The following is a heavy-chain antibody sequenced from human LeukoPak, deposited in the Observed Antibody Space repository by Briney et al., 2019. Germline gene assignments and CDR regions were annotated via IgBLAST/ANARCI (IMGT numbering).Heavy chain of an antibody. D-gene: IGHD2-15*01. CDR2: IYTSGST. CDR1: GGSISSYY. Sequence: PSQTLSLTCTVSGGSISSYYWSWIRQPAGKGLEWIGRIYTSGSTNYNPSLKSRVTMSVDTSKNQFSLKLSSVTAADTAVYYCARESVVVVAATDYYYYGMDVWGQGTTVTVSS. CDR3: ARESVVVVAATDYYYYGMDV. V-gene: IGHV4-4*07. J-gene: IGHJ6*02.